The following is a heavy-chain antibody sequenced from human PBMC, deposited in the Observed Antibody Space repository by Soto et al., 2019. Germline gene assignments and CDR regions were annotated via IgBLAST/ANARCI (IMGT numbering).Heavy chain of an antibody. CDR2: TYYRSKWYN. J-gene: IGHJ3*02. D-gene: IGHD3-9*01. Sequence: PSQTLSLTCAISGDSVSSNSAAWNWIRQSPSRGLEWLGRTYYRSKWYNDYAVSVKSRITINPDTSKNQFSLQLNSVTPEDTAVYYCARNILTGYATATIETNFHIRGKGPLVTV. V-gene: IGHV6-1*01. CDR1: GDSVSSNSAA. CDR3: ARNILTGYATATIETNFHI.